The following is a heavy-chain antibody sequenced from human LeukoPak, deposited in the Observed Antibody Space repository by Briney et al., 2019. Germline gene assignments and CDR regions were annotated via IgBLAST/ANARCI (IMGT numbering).Heavy chain of an antibody. V-gene: IGHV4-59*01. J-gene: IGHJ6*02. D-gene: IGHD2-15*01. Sequence: SETLSLTCTVSGGSIRPYYWSWIRQPPGKGLEWIGYIYYSGSTDYNPSLKSRVTISVDASKNQFSLKLSSVTAADTAVYYCARIMQTPWGMDVWGQGTTVTVSS. CDR3: ARIMQTPWGMDV. CDR2: IYYSGST. CDR1: GGSIRPYY.